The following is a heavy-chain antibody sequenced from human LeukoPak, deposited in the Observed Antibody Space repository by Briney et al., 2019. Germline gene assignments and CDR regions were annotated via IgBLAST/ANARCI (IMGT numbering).Heavy chain of an antibody. Sequence: ASVKVSCKASGYTFTGYYMHWVRQAPGQGLEWMGWINPNSGGTNYAQKFQGRVTMTRDTSISTAYMELSRLRSDDTAVYYCARDGRYCSSTSCYLEAFDIWGQGTMATVSS. D-gene: IGHD2-2*01. CDR1: GYTFTGYY. V-gene: IGHV1-2*02. CDR3: ARDGRYCSSTSCYLEAFDI. CDR2: INPNSGGT. J-gene: IGHJ3*02.